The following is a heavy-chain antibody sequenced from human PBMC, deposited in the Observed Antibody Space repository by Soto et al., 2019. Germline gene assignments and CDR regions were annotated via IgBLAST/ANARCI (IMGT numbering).Heavy chain of an antibody. CDR3: VKGRGENNFDFFD. D-gene: IGHD3-3*01. V-gene: IGHV3-64D*06. CDR2: IRGNGDPP. Sequence: GGSLRLSCSASGFTFSSYAMHWVRQAPGKGLEYVSGIRGNGDPPFYADSVKGRFTISRDNSKNTLYLQMSSLGADDTAVYYCVKGRGENNFDFFDGGEGALVTVPS. J-gene: IGHJ4*02. CDR1: GFTFSSYA.